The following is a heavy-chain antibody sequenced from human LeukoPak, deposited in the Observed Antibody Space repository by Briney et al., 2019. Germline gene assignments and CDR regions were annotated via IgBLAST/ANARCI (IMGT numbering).Heavy chain of an antibody. Sequence: SETLSLTCTVSGGSISSYYWSWIRQPPGQGLEWIGYINNIVTTHNNPSLQSRVTISVDTSKNQFSLKLSSVTAADTAVYYCARGGRSGSYGYYFDYWGQGTLVTVSS. D-gene: IGHD3-10*01. CDR2: INNIVTT. J-gene: IGHJ4*02. CDR1: GGSISSYY. CDR3: ARGGRSGSYGYYFDY. V-gene: IGHV4-59*01.